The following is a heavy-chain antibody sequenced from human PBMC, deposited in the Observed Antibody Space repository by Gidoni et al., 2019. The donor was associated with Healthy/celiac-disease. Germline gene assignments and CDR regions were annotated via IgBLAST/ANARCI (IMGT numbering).Heavy chain of an antibody. J-gene: IGHJ4*02. CDR2: IIPIFGTA. CDR1: GGNFSSYA. V-gene: IGHV1-69*01. D-gene: IGHD4-17*01. CDR3: ARSDDYGDTLIGVY. Sequence: VQLVQSGAEVKKPGSSVKVSCKASGGNFSSYAISWVRQAPGQGLEWMGGIIPIFGTANYAQKFQGRVTITADESTSTAYMELSSLRSEDTAVYYCARSDDYGDTLIGVYWGQGTLVTVSS.